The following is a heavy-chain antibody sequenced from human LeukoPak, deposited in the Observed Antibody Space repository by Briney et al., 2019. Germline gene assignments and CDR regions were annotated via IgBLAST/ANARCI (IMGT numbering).Heavy chain of an antibody. V-gene: IGHV3-48*04. J-gene: IGHJ6*02. CDR1: GFTFSSYS. D-gene: IGHD4-17*01. Sequence: PWGSLRLSCAASGFTFSSYSMNRVRQAPGKGLEWVSYISSSSSTIYYADSVKGRFTISRDNAKNSLYLQMNSLRAEDTAVYYCARDLGGDYVYYYYGMDVWGQGTTVTVSS. CDR2: ISSSSSTI. CDR3: ARDLGGDYVYYYYGMDV.